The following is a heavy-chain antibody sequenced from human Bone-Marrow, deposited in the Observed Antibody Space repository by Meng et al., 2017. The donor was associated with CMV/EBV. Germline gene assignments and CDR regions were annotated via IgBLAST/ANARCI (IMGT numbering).Heavy chain of an antibody. Sequence: GESLKISCKGSGYSFTSYWIGWVRQMPGKGLEWMGIIYPGDSDTRVSLSLQGQVTISADKSINTAYLQWSSLKASDTAVYYCARQRGGYDSSGYYAYWGQGTLVTVSS. D-gene: IGHD3-22*01. CDR2: IYPGDSDT. CDR3: ARQRGGYDSSGYYAY. V-gene: IGHV5-51*01. J-gene: IGHJ4*02. CDR1: GYSFTSYW.